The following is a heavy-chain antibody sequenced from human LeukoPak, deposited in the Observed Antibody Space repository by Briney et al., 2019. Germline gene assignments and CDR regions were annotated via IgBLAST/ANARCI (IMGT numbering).Heavy chain of an antibody. CDR2: MYYSGNS. J-gene: IGHJ4*02. Sequence: SETLSLTCSVSGVSVGSAGYYWTWIRQPPGKGLEWIGYMYYSGNSNYNPFLKSRVTMSLDPSKNRFSLKLSSVTAADTAVYYCARSQSQSGSYRYYFTYWGQGTLVTVSS. CDR3: ARSQSQSGSYRYYFTY. CDR1: GVSVGSAGYY. V-gene: IGHV4-61*08. D-gene: IGHD1-26*01.